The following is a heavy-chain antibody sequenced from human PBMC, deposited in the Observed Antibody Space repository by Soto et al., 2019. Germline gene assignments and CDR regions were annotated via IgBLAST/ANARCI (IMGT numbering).Heavy chain of an antibody. CDR1: GYTFTSYG. J-gene: IGHJ5*02. Sequence: QVQLVQSGAEVKKPGASVKVSGKASGYTFTSYGISWVRQAPGQGLEWMGWISAYNGNTNYAQKLQGRVTMTTDTSTSTAYMELRSLRSDDTAVYYCARDPVSEWLAPRWFDPWGQGTLVTVSS. CDR3: ARDPVSEWLAPRWFDP. V-gene: IGHV1-18*01. D-gene: IGHD6-19*01. CDR2: ISAYNGNT.